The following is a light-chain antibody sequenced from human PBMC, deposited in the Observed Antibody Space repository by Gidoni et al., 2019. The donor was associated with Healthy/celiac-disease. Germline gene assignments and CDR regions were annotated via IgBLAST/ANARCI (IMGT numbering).Light chain of an antibody. CDR3: RQSYSTL. CDR2: AAS. CDR1: QSISSY. J-gene: IGKJ4*01. V-gene: IGKV1-39*01. Sequence: DIQMTQPPSSLSASVADRVTITCRASQSISSYLKWYQQKPGKAPKHLIYAASSLQRGVPTRFSGRGYWTDITITIGSLQPEDFETHYCRQSYSTLFGGGTKVEIK.